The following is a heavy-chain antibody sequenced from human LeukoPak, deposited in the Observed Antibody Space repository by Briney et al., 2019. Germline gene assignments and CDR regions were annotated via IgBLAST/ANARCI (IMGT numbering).Heavy chain of an antibody. CDR2: IYESGTT. D-gene: IGHD1-26*01. Sequence: PSETLSLTCTVSGGSISSSSHYWGWIRQSPGKGLEWIGSIYESGTTYYNPSLKSRVTISVDTSKNQFSLKLSSVTAADTAVYFCARLRLSGGSFSVGWFDPWGQGIQVTVSS. J-gene: IGHJ5*02. CDR3: ARLRLSGGSFSVGWFDP. V-gene: IGHV4-39*07. CDR1: GGSISSSSHY.